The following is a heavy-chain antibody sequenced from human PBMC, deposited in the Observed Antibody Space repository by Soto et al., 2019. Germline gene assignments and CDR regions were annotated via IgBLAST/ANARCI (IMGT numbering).Heavy chain of an antibody. Sequence: GGSLRLSCAASGCTFSSYAMSWVRQAPGKGLEWVSAISGSGGSTYYADSVKGRFTISRDNSKNTLYLQMNSLRAEDTAVYYCAKSLLGGSRTSYYYYYMDVWGKGTTVTVSS. CDR1: GCTFSSYA. CDR2: ISGSGGST. V-gene: IGHV3-23*01. D-gene: IGHD3-16*01. J-gene: IGHJ6*03. CDR3: AKSLLGGSRTSYYYYYMDV.